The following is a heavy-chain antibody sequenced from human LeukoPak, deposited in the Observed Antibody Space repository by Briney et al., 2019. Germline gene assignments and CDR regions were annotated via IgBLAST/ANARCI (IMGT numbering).Heavy chain of an antibody. CDR3: ARRPWTSSWYFDY. CDR2: IYYSGST. V-gene: IGHV4-39*01. J-gene: IGHJ4*02. CDR1: GGSISSNNYY. Sequence: PSETLSLTCTVSGGSISSNNYYWGWIRQPPGKGLEYIGSIYYSGSTYYNPSLKSRVTISVDTSKNQFSLKLTSVTAADTAVYYCARRPWTSSWYFDYWGQGNLVTVSS. D-gene: IGHD6-13*01.